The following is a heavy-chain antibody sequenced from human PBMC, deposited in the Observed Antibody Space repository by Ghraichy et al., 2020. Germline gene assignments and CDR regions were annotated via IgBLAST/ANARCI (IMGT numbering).Heavy chain of an antibody. CDR1: GFTFSSYA. D-gene: IGHD6-13*01. CDR2: ISGTGDSA. J-gene: IGHJ6*02. Sequence: GGSLRLSCAASGFTFSSYAMSWVLQAPGKGLEWVSGISGTGDSAYYADSVKGRFTISRDNPKNTLYLQMNYLRADDTAAYYCAKGIAAGTSTVSYFYNGMDVWGQGTTVTVSS. CDR3: AKGIAAGTSTVSYFYNGMDV. V-gene: IGHV3-23*01.